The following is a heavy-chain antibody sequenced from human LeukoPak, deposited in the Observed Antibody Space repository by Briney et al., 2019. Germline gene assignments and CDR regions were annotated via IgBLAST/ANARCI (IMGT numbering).Heavy chain of an antibody. J-gene: IGHJ4*02. Sequence: SETLSLTCTVSGGSISSYYWSWIRQPPGKGLEWIGYIYYSGSTNYNPSLKSRVTISVDTSKNQFSLKLSSVTAADTAVYYCARMFPDDYWGQGTLVTVSS. CDR2: IYYSGST. V-gene: IGHV4-59*01. D-gene: IGHD3-10*02. CDR1: GGSISSYY. CDR3: ARMFPDDY.